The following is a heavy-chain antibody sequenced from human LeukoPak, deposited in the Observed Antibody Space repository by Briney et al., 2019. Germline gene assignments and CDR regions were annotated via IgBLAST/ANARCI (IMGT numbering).Heavy chain of an antibody. V-gene: IGHV3-43D*03. CDR3: AKPDRSARLVLDY. Sequence: GGSLRLSCAASGFTFDDYAMHWVRQAPGKGLEWVSLIRWDGGSTYYADSVKGRFTISRDNSKNSLYLQMNSQRAEDTALYYCAKPDRSARLVLDYWGQGTLVTVSS. CDR1: GFTFDDYA. CDR2: IRWDGGST. J-gene: IGHJ4*02. D-gene: IGHD6-6*01.